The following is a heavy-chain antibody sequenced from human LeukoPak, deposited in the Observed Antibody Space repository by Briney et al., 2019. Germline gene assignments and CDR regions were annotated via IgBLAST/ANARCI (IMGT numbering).Heavy chain of an antibody. Sequence: SETLSLTCTVSGGSISSYYWSWIRQPPGKGLVWIGYIYYSGSTNYNPSLKSRVTISVDTSKNQFSLKLSSVTAADTAVYYCARDTGYGGNSGADYYYYMDVWGKGTTVTVSS. CDR2: IYYSGST. V-gene: IGHV4-59*01. CDR1: GGSISSYY. J-gene: IGHJ6*03. CDR3: ARDTGYGGNSGADYYYYMDV. D-gene: IGHD4-23*01.